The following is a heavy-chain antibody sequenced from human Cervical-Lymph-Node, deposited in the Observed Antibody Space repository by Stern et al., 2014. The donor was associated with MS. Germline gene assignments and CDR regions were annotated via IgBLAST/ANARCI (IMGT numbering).Heavy chain of an antibody. CDR1: GGTFSSDA. D-gene: IGHD6-13*01. CDR2: IIPIFETA. CDR3: ASGTRSSWYFDF. V-gene: IGHV1-69*01. Sequence: VQLVESGAEVKKPGSSMKVSCKASGGTFSSDAIGWVRPAPGQGLEWVGGIIPIFETANYAQKFQGRVTITADQSTKTAYLELSSLTSGDTAMYFCASGTRSSWYFDFWGQGTLVTVSP. J-gene: IGHJ4*02.